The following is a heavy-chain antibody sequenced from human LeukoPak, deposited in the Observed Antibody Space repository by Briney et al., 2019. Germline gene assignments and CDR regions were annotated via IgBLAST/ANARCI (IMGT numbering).Heavy chain of an antibody. Sequence: SETLSLTCAVYGGSFSGYYWSWIRQPPGKGLEWIGEINHSGSTNYNPSLKSRVTISVDTSKNQFSLKLSSVTAADTAVYYCARHTVLGFLEWLNWFDPWGQGTLVTVSS. J-gene: IGHJ5*02. D-gene: IGHD3-3*01. V-gene: IGHV4-34*01. CDR3: ARHTVLGFLEWLNWFDP. CDR2: INHSGST. CDR1: GGSFSGYY.